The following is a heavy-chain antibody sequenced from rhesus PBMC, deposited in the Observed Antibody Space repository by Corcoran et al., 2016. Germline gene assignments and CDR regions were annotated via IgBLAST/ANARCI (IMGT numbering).Heavy chain of an antibody. Sequence: EVQLVESGGGLVQPGGSLRLSCAASGFTFSSYGMSWVRQAPGKGLEWVSYISNGGGTTCYADSVKGRFTISRDNAKNTHSLQMNSLRAEDTAVYYCAKVSDSGDMYFDYWGQGVLVTVSS. CDR2: ISNGGGTT. V-gene: IGHV3S5*01. CDR1: GFTFSSYG. CDR3: AKVSDSGDMYFDY. J-gene: IGHJ4*01. D-gene: IGHD3-28*01.